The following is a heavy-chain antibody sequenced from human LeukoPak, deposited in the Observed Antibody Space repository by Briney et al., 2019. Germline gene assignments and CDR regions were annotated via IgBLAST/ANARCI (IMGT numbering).Heavy chain of an antibody. V-gene: IGHV3-23*01. CDR3: ARAIDIVVVPADFDY. CDR1: GFTFSSYA. Sequence: GGSLRLSCAASGFTFSSYAMSWVRQAPGKGLEWVSAISGSGGSTYYADSVKGRFTISRDNAKNSLYLQMNSLRAEDTAVYYCARAIDIVVVPADFDYWGQGTLVTVSS. CDR2: ISGSGGST. D-gene: IGHD2-2*01. J-gene: IGHJ4*02.